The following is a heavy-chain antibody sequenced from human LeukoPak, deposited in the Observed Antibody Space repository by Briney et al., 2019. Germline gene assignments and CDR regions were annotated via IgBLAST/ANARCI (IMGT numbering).Heavy chain of an antibody. J-gene: IGHJ4*02. CDR2: INHSGST. CDR3: ARAKSGCHDY. Sequence: SETLSLTCAVYGGSFSGYYWSWIRQPPGKGLEWIGEINHSGSTNYIPSLKSRVTISVDTSKNQFSLKLSSVTAADTAVYYCARAKSGCHDYWGQGTLVTVSS. CDR1: GGSFSGYY. V-gene: IGHV4-34*01. D-gene: IGHD6-19*01.